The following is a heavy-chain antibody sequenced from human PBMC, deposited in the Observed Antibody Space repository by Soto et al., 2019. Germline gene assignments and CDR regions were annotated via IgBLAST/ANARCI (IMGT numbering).Heavy chain of an antibody. CDR2: ISYDGSNK. D-gene: IGHD2-2*01. J-gene: IGHJ3*02. CDR3: ARDQDVVVPAASAFDI. V-gene: IGHV3-30-3*01. CDR1: GFTFSSYA. Sequence: GGSLRLSCAASGFTFSSYAMHWVRQAPGKGLEWVAVISYDGSNKYYADSVKGRFTISRDNSKNTLYLQMNSLRAEDTAVYYCARDQDVVVPAASAFDIWGQGTMVTVSS.